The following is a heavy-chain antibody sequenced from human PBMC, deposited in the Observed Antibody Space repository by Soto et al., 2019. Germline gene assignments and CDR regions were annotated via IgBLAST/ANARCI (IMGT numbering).Heavy chain of an antibody. J-gene: IGHJ4*02. V-gene: IGHV3-30*03. CDR1: GFTFSSYG. CDR3: ARDSGAGTTGPPVAY. D-gene: IGHD1-7*01. Sequence: QVQLVESGGGVVQPGRSLRLSCAASGFTFSSYGMHWVRQAPGKGLEWVAVISYDGSNKYYADSVKGRFTISRDNSKNTLYLQMNSLRAEDTAVYYCARDSGAGTTGPPVAYWGQGTLVTVSS. CDR2: ISYDGSNK.